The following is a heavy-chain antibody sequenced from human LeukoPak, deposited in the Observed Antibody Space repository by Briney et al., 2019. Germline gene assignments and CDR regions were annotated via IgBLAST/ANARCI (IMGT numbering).Heavy chain of an antibody. CDR1: GFTVSNNY. D-gene: IGHD1-26*01. Sequence: GGSLRLSCAASGFTVSNNYMTWVRQAPGKGLEGVSLIYSAGGTLYADSVKGRFTISRDNSKNTLYLQMNSLRTEDTAVYYCASGSSLGQVDYWGQGTLVTVSS. V-gene: IGHV3-66*02. J-gene: IGHJ4*02. CDR3: ASGSSLGQVDY. CDR2: IYSAGGT.